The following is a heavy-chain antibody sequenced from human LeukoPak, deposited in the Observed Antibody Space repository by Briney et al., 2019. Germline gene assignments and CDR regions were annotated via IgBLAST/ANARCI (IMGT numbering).Heavy chain of an antibody. V-gene: IGHV1-2*02. CDR2: INPNSGGT. Sequence: ASVKVSCKASGYTFTSYYMHWVRQAPGQGLEWMGWINPNSGGTNYAQKFQGRVTMTRDTSISTAYMELSRLRSDNTAVYYCARDEIVVVPAALDYWGQGTLVTVSS. CDR3: ARDEIVVVPAALDY. D-gene: IGHD2-2*01. J-gene: IGHJ4*02. CDR1: GYTFTSYY.